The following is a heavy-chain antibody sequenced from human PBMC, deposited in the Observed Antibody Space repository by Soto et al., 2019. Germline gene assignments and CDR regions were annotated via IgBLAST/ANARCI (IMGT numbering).Heavy chain of an antibody. CDR2: INPNSGDT. CDR3: GGAAIRGPYYYYYYGMDV. Sequence: ASVKVSCKASGYTFTGYYVHWVREAPGQGLEWMGWINPNSGDTYLAQRFQGRVAMNRDNAKNSLYLQMNSLRAEDTAVYYCGGAAIRGPYYYYYYGMDVWGQGTTVTVSS. J-gene: IGHJ6*02. D-gene: IGHD2-2*01. CDR1: GYTFTGYY. V-gene: IGHV1-2*02.